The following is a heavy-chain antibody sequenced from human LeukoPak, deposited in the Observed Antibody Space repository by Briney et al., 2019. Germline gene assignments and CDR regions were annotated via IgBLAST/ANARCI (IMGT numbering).Heavy chain of an antibody. V-gene: IGHV3-30-3*01. CDR1: GFTFSTYA. Sequence: PGGSLRLSCAASGFTFSTYAMHWVRHAPGKGLEWVAAISSDGNHKHFADSVRGRFTISRDNSKNTLFLQMNSLRPDDTAVYYCARDRLPPPGVYCFDPWDQGTLVTVSS. CDR3: ARDRLPPPGVYCFDP. CDR2: ISSDGNHK. D-gene: IGHD5-12*01. J-gene: IGHJ5*02.